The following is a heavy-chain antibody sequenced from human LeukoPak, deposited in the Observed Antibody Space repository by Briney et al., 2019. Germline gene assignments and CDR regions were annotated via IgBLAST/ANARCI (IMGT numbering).Heavy chain of an antibody. J-gene: IGHJ5*02. CDR3: ARGSIAAAEGSHWFDP. CDR1: GGSISSYY. Sequence: SETLSLTCTVSGGSISSYYWSWIRQPPGKGLEWIGYIYYSGSTNYNPSLKSRVTISVDTSKNQFSLKLSSVTAADPAVYYCARGSIAAAEGSHWFDPWGQGTLVTVSS. D-gene: IGHD6-13*01. CDR2: IYYSGST. V-gene: IGHV4-59*01.